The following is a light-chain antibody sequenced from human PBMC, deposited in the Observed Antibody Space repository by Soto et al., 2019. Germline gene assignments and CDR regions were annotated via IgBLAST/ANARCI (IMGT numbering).Light chain of an antibody. CDR1: QTLSINS. CDR2: AAS. CDR3: QQYDGAPLT. Sequence: EIVLTQSPDTLSLSPGERATLFCRASQTLSINSLAWYQQKPGQAPRLLIYAASTRDTGIPDRFNGSGSGTDSALTINRLVPEDFAGYYCQQYDGAPLTCGPGPKVVVK. J-gene: IGKJ3*01. V-gene: IGKV3-20*01.